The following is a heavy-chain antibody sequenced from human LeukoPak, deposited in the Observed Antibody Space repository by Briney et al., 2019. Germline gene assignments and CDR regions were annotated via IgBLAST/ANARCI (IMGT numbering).Heavy chain of an antibody. Sequence: PGRSLRLSCAASGFTFDDYAMHWVRQAPGEGLEWVSSISSSSSYIYYADSVKGRFTISRDNAKNSLYLQMNSLRAEDTAVYYCARERDSSWYELPYYYYGMDVWGQGTTVTVSS. V-gene: IGHV3-21*01. D-gene: IGHD6-13*01. CDR3: ARERDSSWYELPYYYYGMDV. CDR2: ISSSSSYI. J-gene: IGHJ6*02. CDR1: GFTFDDYA.